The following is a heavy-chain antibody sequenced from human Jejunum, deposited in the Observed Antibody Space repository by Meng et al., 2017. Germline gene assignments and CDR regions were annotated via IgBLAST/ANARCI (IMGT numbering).Heavy chain of an antibody. V-gene: IGHV4-4*02. Sequence: QVELKDSGPGQVRPSGTLSLTCAVSCGSVSPTDWWSWVRQPPGKGLEWIGEISRSGRANYNPSLKGRVTISLDRSMNLFSLKLDSVTAADAAVYYCARDPRTNWASRFFDNWGQGTLVTVSS. CDR1: CGSVSPTDW. D-gene: IGHD1/OR15-1a*01. J-gene: IGHJ4*02. CDR2: ISRSGRA. CDR3: ARDPRTNWASRFFDN.